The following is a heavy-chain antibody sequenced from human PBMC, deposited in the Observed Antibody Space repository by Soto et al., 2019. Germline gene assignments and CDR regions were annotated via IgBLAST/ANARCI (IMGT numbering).Heavy chain of an antibody. J-gene: IGHJ4*02. D-gene: IGHD3-10*01. CDR3: AANGGGGGY. CDR2: IYSGGYT. V-gene: IGHV3-53*01. Sequence: EVQLVESGGGLIQPGGSLRLSCAVSGFTVSNNYMSWVRQAPGKGLEGVSVIYSGGYTAYGDSVKGRFTISRDNSKNIQYFEMNSGRADDAAFYYCAANGGGGGYWGQGTLVTVSS. CDR1: GFTVSNNY.